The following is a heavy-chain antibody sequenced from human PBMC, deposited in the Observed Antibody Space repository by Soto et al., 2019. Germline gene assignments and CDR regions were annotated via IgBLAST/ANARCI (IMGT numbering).Heavy chain of an antibody. V-gene: IGHV1-3*01. CDR3: ARGGGCSSTSCPWGVEPHGFYYYGMDV. CDR2: INGGKGNT. J-gene: IGHJ6*02. D-gene: IGHD2-2*01. Sequence: ASVNVTFKASLYTFTSYTLHGVRQAPGQRLEGMGWINGGKGNTKYSQKFQGRVTITRHTAANIANMELSSLRSEDTAVYYCARGGGCSSTSCPWGVEPHGFYYYGMDVWGQGTTVPVSS. CDR1: LYTFTSYT.